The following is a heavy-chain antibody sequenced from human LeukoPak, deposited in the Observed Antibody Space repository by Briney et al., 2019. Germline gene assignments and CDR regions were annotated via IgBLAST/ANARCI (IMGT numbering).Heavy chain of an antibody. CDR2: IYYSGST. CDR3: ARQEDYYGSGSYNY. Sequence: PSETLSLTCTVSGGSISSYYGSWIRQPPGKGLEWIGYIYYSGSTNYNPPPKSRVTISVDTSKNHFSLKRSSATAADTALYYCARQEDYYGSGSYNYWGQGTLVTVSS. J-gene: IGHJ4*02. CDR1: GGSISSYY. D-gene: IGHD3-10*01. V-gene: IGHV4-59*08.